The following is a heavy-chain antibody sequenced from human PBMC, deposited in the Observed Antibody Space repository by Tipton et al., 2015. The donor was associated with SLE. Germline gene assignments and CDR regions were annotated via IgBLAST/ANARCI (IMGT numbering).Heavy chain of an antibody. D-gene: IGHD6-13*01. CDR2: IRYDGSEN. V-gene: IGHV3-30*02. Sequence: GSLRLSCAASGFTFSSYGMHWVRQAPGKGLEWMAFIRYDGSENYYADSVKGRFTISRDNSKNTLFLQMSSLRAEDTAVYYCVKDFARGMTALGTDDVWGQGTAVTVSS. CDR1: GFTFSSYG. J-gene: IGHJ6*02. CDR3: VKDFARGMTALGTDDV.